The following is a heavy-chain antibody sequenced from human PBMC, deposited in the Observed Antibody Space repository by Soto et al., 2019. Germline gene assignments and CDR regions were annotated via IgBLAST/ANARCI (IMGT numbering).Heavy chain of an antibody. D-gene: IGHD6-19*01. J-gene: IGHJ1*01. CDR3: AKEATGGCHYFNT. Sequence: PGGSLRLSCAASGFTFRTYVMHWVRQAPGKGLEWVAFISDDGSQKYYGDSVKGRFTISRDNSKNTLSLRMISLRTEDTSVYYCAKEATGGCHYFNTWGQGTMVTVSS. CDR2: ISDDGSQK. CDR1: GFTFRTYV. V-gene: IGHV3-30*18.